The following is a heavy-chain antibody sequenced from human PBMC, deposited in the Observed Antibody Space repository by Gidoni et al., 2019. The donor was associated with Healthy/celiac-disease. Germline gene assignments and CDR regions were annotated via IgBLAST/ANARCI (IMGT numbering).Heavy chain of an antibody. CDR3: ARALSGYCSGGSCSHRLYYYYGMDV. V-gene: IGHV1-69*01. Sequence: GQGLEWMGGIIPIFGTANYAQKFQGRVTITADESTSTAYMELSSLRSEDTAVYYCARALSGYCSGGSCSHRLYYYYGMDVWGQGTTVTVSS. CDR2: IIPIFGTA. J-gene: IGHJ6*02. D-gene: IGHD2-15*01.